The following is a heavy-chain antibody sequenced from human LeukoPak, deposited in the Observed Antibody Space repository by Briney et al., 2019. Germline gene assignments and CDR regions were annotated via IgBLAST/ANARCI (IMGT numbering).Heavy chain of an antibody. D-gene: IGHD3-22*01. Sequence: SQTLSLTCTVSGGSISSGDYYWSWIRQPPGKGLEWIAYMYCSGSTYYNPSLKSRVTMSADTSKNQLSLKLSSVTAADTAVYYCARPYYYDSRIDPWGQEILVTVSS. J-gene: IGHJ5*02. CDR3: ARPYYYDSRIDP. CDR1: GGSISSGDYY. CDR2: MYCSGST. V-gene: IGHV4-30-4*01.